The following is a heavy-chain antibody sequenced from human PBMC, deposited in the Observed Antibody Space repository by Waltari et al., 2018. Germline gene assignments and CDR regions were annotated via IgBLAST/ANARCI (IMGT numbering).Heavy chain of an antibody. V-gene: IGHV3-48*01. CDR3: AREVYSYGSNWFDP. D-gene: IGHD5-18*01. J-gene: IGHJ5*02. CDR1: GFTFSSYS. CDR2: ISSSSSTI. Sequence: EVQLVESGGGLVQPGGSLRLSCAASGFTFSSYSMNWVRQAPGKGLEWVSYISSSSSTIYYADSVKGRFTISRDNAKNSLYLQMNSLRAEDTAVYYCAREVYSYGSNWFDPWGQGTLVTVSS.